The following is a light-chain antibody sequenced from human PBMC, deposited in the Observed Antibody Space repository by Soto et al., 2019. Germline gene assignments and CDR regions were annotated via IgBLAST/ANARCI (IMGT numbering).Light chain of an antibody. CDR2: GNT. Sequence: QSVLTQPPSVSGTPGLRVNISCSGSSSNLGRDYVYWYQQRPGTAPKLLIVGNTIRPSGVPDRFSASTSGTSASLAITGLQAEDEGDYYCQSYDSTLIARYVFGTGTKLNVL. V-gene: IGLV1-40*01. CDR3: QSYDSTLIARYV. J-gene: IGLJ1*01. CDR1: SSNLGRDY.